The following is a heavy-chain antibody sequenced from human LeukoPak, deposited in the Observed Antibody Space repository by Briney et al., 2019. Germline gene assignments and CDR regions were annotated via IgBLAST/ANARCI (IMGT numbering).Heavy chain of an antibody. CDR3: ARVGATGGVDY. J-gene: IGHJ4*02. V-gene: IGHV4-4*07. D-gene: IGHD1-26*01. CDR1: GGSINSYY. Sequence: SETLSLTCTVSGGSINSYYWSWIPQPAGKGLEWIGRIYTSGSTNYNPSLKSRVTMSVDTSKNQFSLKLSSVTAAVKAVYYCARVGATGGVDYWGQGTLVTVSS. CDR2: IYTSGST.